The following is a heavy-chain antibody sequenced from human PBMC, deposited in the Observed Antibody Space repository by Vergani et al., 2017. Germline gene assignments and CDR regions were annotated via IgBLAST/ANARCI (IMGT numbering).Heavy chain of an antibody. Sequence: QVQLQESGPGLVKSSETLSLTCSVSFDSIRNLYCNWIRQPPGKGLEWIGSIHYSENTNYNPSLKTRVTISVDTSKNQFSLTLTSVTAADTAVYYCARGVRAVAVYFDYWGQGTLVTVSS. CDR2: IHYSENT. D-gene: IGHD6-19*01. CDR1: FDSIRNLY. CDR3: ARGVRAVAVYFDY. J-gene: IGHJ4*02. V-gene: IGHV4-59*11.